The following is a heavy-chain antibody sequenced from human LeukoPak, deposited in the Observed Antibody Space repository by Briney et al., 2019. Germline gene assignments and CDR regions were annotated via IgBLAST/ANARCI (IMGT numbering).Heavy chain of an antibody. J-gene: IGHJ6*03. CDR3: ARSALEWLFYHYYYYYMDV. Sequence: QTGGSLRLSCAASGFTFSSYWMSWVRQAPGKGLEWVANIKQDGSEKYYVDSVKGRFTISRDNAKNSLYLQMNSLRAEDTAVYYCARSALEWLFYHYYYYYMDVWGKGTTVTVSS. V-gene: IGHV3-7*01. CDR2: IKQDGSEK. CDR1: GFTFSSYW. D-gene: IGHD3-3*01.